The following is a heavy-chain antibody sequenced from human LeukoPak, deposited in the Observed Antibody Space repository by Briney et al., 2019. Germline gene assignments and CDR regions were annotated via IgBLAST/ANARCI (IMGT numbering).Heavy chain of an antibody. J-gene: IGHJ6*03. Sequence: PSETPVLTCTVSGGSISSSSYYWGWIRQPPGKGLEWIGSIYYSGSTYYNPSLKSRVTISVDTSKNQFSLKLSSVTAADTAVYYCARLPQYYYYYMDVWGKGTTVIISS. CDR3: ARLPQYYYYYMDV. CDR2: IYYSGST. D-gene: IGHD2/OR15-2a*01. V-gene: IGHV4-39*01. CDR1: GGSISSSSYY.